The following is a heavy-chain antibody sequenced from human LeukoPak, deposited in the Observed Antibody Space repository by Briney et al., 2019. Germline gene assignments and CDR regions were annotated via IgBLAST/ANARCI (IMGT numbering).Heavy chain of an antibody. J-gene: IGHJ4*02. V-gene: IGHV4-39*01. Sequence: PETLSLTCTVSGVSISSSSYYWGWIRQPPGKGLEWIGSIYYSGSTYYNPSLKSRVTISVDTSKNQFSLKLSSVTAADTAVYYCARHPEWGAAADYWGQGTLVTVSS. CDR3: ARHPEWGAAADY. CDR2: IYYSGST. CDR1: GVSISSSSYY. D-gene: IGHD6-13*01.